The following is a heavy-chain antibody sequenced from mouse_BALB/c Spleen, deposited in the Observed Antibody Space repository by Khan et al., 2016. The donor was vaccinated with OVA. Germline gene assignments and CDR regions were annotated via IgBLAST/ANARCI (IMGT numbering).Heavy chain of an antibody. CDR2: IDPETGVT. V-gene: IGHV1-15*01. D-gene: IGHD1-1*01. CDR3: KSRDYGSSYGFAY. J-gene: IGHJ3*01. CDR1: GYTFTDYE. Sequence: QVQLQQSGAELVRPGASVTLSCKASGYTFTDYELHWMKQTPVHGLEWIGAIDPETGVTAYNQMCKGKATLTADKASSTAYMELRSLTSEGSAAYYCKSRDYGSSYGFAYWGQGTLVTVSA.